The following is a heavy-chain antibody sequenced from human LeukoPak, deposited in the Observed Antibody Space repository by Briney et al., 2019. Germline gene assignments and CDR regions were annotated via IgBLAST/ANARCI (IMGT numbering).Heavy chain of an antibody. D-gene: IGHD3-3*01. CDR1: GGSISSYY. V-gene: IGHV4-59*13. CDR2: IYYSGST. J-gene: IGHJ3*02. Sequence: SETLSLTCTVSGGSISSYYWSWIRQPPGKGLEWIGYIYYSGSTNYNPSLKSRVTIPVDTSKNQFSLKLSSVTAADTAVYYCAREQRFLEWLSQTDAFDIWGQGTMVTVSS. CDR3: AREQRFLEWLSQTDAFDI.